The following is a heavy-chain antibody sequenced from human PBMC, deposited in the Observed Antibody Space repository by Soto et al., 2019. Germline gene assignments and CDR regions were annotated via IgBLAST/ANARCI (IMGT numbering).Heavy chain of an antibody. CDR3: ARDPDWNYHNNWFDP. J-gene: IGHJ5*02. V-gene: IGHV3-74*01. CDR2: INSDGSST. CDR1: GFTFSSYW. Sequence: GGSLRLSCAASGFTFSSYWMHWVRQAPGKGLVWVSRINSDGSSTSYADSVKGRFTISRDNAKNTLYLQMNSLRAEDTAVYYCARDPDWNYHNNWFDPWGQGTLVTVSS. D-gene: IGHD1-7*01.